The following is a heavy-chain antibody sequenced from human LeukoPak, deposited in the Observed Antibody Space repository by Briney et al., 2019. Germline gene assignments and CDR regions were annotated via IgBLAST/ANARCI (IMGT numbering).Heavy chain of an antibody. CDR1: GFTFSDYY. Sequence: GGSLRLSCAASGFTFSDYYMSWIRQAPGKGLEWVSYISSSGTNIYYADSVKGRFTISRDNAKNSLYLQMNSLRAEDTAVYYCAREIFWDDAFDIWGQGTMVTVSS. V-gene: IGHV3-11*04. CDR3: AREIFWDDAFDI. D-gene: IGHD3-9*01. J-gene: IGHJ3*02. CDR2: ISSSGTNI.